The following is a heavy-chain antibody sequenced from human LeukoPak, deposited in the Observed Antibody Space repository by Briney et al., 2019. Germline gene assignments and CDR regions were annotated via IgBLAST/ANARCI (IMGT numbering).Heavy chain of an antibody. CDR2: VNLQGST. V-gene: IGHV4-4*02. Sequence: SETLSLTCGVSGGSISNTNWWTWVRQPPGKGLEWIGEVNLQGSTYYNPSLKSRVTISVDTSKNQFSLKLSSVTAADTAVYYCARHIDIAVAANDYWGQGTLVTVSS. J-gene: IGHJ4*02. D-gene: IGHD6-19*01. CDR1: GGSISNTNW. CDR3: ARHIDIAVAANDY.